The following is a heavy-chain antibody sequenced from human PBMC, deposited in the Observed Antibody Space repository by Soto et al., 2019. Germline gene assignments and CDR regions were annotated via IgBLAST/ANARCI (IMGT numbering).Heavy chain of an antibody. J-gene: IGHJ4*02. CDR2: IYWDDDK. V-gene: IGHV2-5*02. CDR1: GFSLSTSGVG. Sequence: QITLKESGPTLVKPTQTLTLTCTFSGFSLSTSGVGVGWIRQPPGKALEWLALIYWDDDKRYSPSLKSRLTIXKXXSKNLVDLTMTNMDPVDTATYYGAHKGDGDGGFKYWGRGTLVTVSS. CDR3: AHKGDGDGGFKY. D-gene: IGHD3-16*01.